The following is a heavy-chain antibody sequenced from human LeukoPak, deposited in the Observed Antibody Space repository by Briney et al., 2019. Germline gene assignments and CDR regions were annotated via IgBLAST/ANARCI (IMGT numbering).Heavy chain of an antibody. J-gene: IGHJ6*03. Sequence: GRCLRLSCAASGFTLCRYEMNWVRQAPGKGLEWVSSISSRGRTKYYADSVKGRFTISRDNAKNSLYLQMNSLRAEDTAVYYCARHIGGRYYYFYMDVWGKGTTVTISS. CDR2: ISSRGRTK. CDR3: ARHIGGRYYYFYMDV. D-gene: IGHD2-21*01. V-gene: IGHV3-48*03. CDR1: GFTLCRYE.